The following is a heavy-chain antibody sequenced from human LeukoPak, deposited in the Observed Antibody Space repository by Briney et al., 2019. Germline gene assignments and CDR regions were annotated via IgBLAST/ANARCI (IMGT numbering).Heavy chain of an antibody. CDR3: ARRYYYDSSGYYFFDY. CDR1: GGSISSSSYY. D-gene: IGHD3-22*01. V-gene: IGHV3-11*04. CDR2: ISSSGSTI. J-gene: IGHJ4*02. Sequence: LSLTCTVSGGSISSSSYYWGWIRQAPGKGLEWVSYISSSGSTIYYADSVKGRFTISRDNAKNSLYLQMNSLRAEDTAVYYCARRYYYDSSGYYFFDYWGQGTLVTVSS.